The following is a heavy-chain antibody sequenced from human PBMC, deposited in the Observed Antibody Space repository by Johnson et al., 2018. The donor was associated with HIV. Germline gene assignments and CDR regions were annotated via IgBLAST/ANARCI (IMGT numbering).Heavy chain of an antibody. V-gene: IGHV3-30-3*01. D-gene: IGHD6-6*01. CDR2: ISYDGSDK. Sequence: VRLVESGGGVVQPGRSLRLSCAASGFTFSSFAIHWVRQAPGKGLEWVAVISYDGSDKYYADSVKGRFTISRDNSKNKLYLEMNSLRAEDTAVYYCGKAYYSSSNLGAFDVWGQGTLVTVSS. J-gene: IGHJ3*01. CDR1: GFTFSSFA. CDR3: GKAYYSSSNLGAFDV.